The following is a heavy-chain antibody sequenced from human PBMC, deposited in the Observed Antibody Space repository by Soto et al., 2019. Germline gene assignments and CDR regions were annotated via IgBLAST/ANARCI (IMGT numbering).Heavy chain of an antibody. CDR1: GFTFSSYG. V-gene: IGHV3-33*01. D-gene: IGHD2-2*02. CDR2: IWYDGSNK. J-gene: IGHJ3*02. CDR3: ASSNYCSSTSCYRNSDAFDI. Sequence: PGGSLRLSCAASGFTFSSYGMHWVRQAPGKGLEWVAVIWYDGSNKYYADSVKGRFTISRDNSKNTLYLQMNSLRAEDTAVYYCASSNYCSSTSCYRNSDAFDIWGQGTMVTVSS.